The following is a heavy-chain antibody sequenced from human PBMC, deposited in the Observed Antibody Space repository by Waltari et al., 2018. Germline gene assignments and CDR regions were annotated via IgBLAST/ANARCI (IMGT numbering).Heavy chain of an antibody. J-gene: IGHJ5*02. Sequence: QLQLLDSGPSLLQPSEPLSLICTVSGGSISVFSWTCVRQPPGTGLHWICYIYSIGGTKFNPSLKSRVTMSVETSKSQFSRKLSSVTAADTDVYYCARGGGGDWEWFDTWGQGTLVTVSS. CDR2: IYSIGGT. D-gene: IGHD2-21*02. CDR1: GGSISVFS. CDR3: ARGGGGDWEWFDT. V-gene: IGHV4-59*01.